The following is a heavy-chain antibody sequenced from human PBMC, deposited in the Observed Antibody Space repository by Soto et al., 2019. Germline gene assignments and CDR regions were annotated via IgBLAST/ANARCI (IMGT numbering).Heavy chain of an antibody. J-gene: IGHJ4*02. CDR3: VKDHWGELGDFSDY. Sequence: GGSLRLSCAASGFTFSSYSMNWVRQAPGKGLEWVSYISSSSGTIYYADSVKGRFTISRDNAKNTLYPQMSSLRAEDTAVYYCVKDHWGELGDFSDYWGEGTLVTVS. CDR2: ISSSSGTI. D-gene: IGHD1-26*01. V-gene: IGHV3-48*01. CDR1: GFTFSSYS.